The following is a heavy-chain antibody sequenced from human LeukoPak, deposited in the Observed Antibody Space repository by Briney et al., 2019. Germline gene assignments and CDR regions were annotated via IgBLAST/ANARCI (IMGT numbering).Heavy chain of an antibody. CDR2: ISSTGSTI. J-gene: IGHJ4*02. V-gene: IGHV3-48*03. CDR1: GFTFSTYA. CDR3: ARESYDSLDY. D-gene: IGHD3-22*01. Sequence: GGSPRLSCAASGFTFSTYAMSRVRQAPGKGLEWVSYISSTGSTIYYADSVKGRFTISRDNAKNSLYLQMNSLRAEDTAVYYCARESYDSLDYWGQGTLVTVSS.